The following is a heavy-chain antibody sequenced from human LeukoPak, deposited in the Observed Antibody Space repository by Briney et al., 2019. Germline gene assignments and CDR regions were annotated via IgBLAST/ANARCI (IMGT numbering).Heavy chain of an antibody. CDR1: GFTFSSYA. Sequence: PGGSLRLSCAASGFTFSSYAMSWVRQAPGKGLEWVSAISGSGGSTYYADSVKGRFTISRDNSKNTLYLQMNSLRAEDTAVYYCTAGSGYCSSTSCYPLFDYWGQGTLVTVSS. D-gene: IGHD2-2*01. CDR3: TAGSGYCSSTSCYPLFDY. CDR2: ISGSGGST. J-gene: IGHJ4*02. V-gene: IGHV3-23*01.